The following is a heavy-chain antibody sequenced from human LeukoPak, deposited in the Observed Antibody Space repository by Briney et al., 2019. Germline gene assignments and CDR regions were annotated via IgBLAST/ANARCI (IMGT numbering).Heavy chain of an antibody. CDR1: GFTFSTYA. V-gene: IGHV3-64*04. CDR3: AKEDIVVVPAAFDY. Sequence: GGSLRLSCSASGFTFSTYAMHWVRQAPGKGLESVSGIGGNGGSTYYADSVKGRFSISRDNSKNTLYLQMNSLRAEDTAVYYCAKEDIVVVPAAFDYWGQGTLVTVSS. J-gene: IGHJ4*02. CDR2: IGGNGGST. D-gene: IGHD2-2*01.